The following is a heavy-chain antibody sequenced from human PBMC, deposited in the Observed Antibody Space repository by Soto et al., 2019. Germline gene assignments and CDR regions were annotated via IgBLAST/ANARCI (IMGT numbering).Heavy chain of an antibody. J-gene: IGHJ5*02. CDR3: ARDQLSSGLYVWFDP. D-gene: IGHD6-25*01. V-gene: IGHV4-59*01. CDR2: IYYDGST. CDR1: GGSISTYY. Sequence: SETLSLTCTVSGGSISTYYWSWIRQPQGKGLEWIGYIYYDGSTSYNPSLRSRVTISVDTSKNQFSLILSSVTSADTAVYYCARDQLSSGLYVWFDPWGQGTLVTVS.